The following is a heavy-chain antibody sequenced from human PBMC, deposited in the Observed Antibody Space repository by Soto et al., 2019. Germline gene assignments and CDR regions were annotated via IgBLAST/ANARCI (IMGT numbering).Heavy chain of an antibody. Sequence: SETLSLTCTVSGGSIISGGYYWIWIRQHPGKGLEWIGYIYYSGSTYYNPSLKSRVTISVDTSKNQFSLKLSSVTAADTAVYYCARGGSSSSVWFDPWGQGTLVTVSS. D-gene: IGHD6-6*01. V-gene: IGHV4-31*03. CDR3: ARGGSSSSVWFDP. CDR2: IYYSGST. CDR1: GGSIISGGYY. J-gene: IGHJ5*02.